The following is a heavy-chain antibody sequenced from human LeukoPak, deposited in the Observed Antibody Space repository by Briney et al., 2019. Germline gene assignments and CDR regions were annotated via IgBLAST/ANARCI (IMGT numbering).Heavy chain of an antibody. CDR3: ARGYYYYGMDV. J-gene: IGHJ6*02. V-gene: IGHV4-59*12. CDR1: GGSISSYY. Sequence: SETLSLTCTVSGGSISSYYWSWIRQPPGKGLEWIGYIYYSGSTNYNPSLKSRVTISVDTSKNQFSLKLSSVTAADTAVYYCARGYYYYGMDVWGQGTTVTVSS. CDR2: IYYSGST.